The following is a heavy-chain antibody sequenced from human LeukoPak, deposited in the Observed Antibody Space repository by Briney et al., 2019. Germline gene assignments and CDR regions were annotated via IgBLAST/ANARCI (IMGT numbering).Heavy chain of an antibody. J-gene: IGHJ4*02. V-gene: IGHV4-38-2*02. CDR2: IYHNGNT. CDR1: GYSISSAYS. Sequence: PSETLSLTCTVFGYSISSAYSWGWIRQPPGKGLEWIGSIYHNGNTHYNSSLKSRVTISVDTSENQFSLKLSSVTAADTAAYYCASYKTYYDSSGNPFDYWGQGTLVTVSS. CDR3: ASYKTYYDSSGNPFDY. D-gene: IGHD3-22*01.